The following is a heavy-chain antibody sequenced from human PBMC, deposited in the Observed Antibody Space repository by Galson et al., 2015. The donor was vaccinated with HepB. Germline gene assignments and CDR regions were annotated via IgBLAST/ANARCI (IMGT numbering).Heavy chain of an antibody. CDR2: ISAYNGNT. Sequence: SVKVSCKASGYTFTSYGISWVRQAPGQGLEWMGWISAYNGNTNYAQKLQGRVTMTTDTSTSTAYMELRSLRSDDTAVYYCARGPSGWYRGDYFLFDYWGQGTLVTVSS. J-gene: IGHJ4*02. V-gene: IGHV1-18*01. CDR3: ARGPSGWYRGDYFLFDY. D-gene: IGHD6-19*01. CDR1: GYTFTSYG.